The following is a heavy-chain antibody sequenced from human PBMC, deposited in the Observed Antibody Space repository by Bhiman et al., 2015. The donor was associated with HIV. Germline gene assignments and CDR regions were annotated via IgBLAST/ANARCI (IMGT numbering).Heavy chain of an antibody. CDR1: GFTFSNYE. V-gene: IGHV3-48*03. D-gene: IGHD6-13*01. J-gene: IGHJ4*02. Sequence: EVQLVESGGGLVQPGGSLGLSCAASGFTFSNYEMYWVRQAPGKGLEWIAYISSSGDTIYYADSLMGRFTISRDNTKNSLYLQMSSLRAEDTAVYYCVRDSSSWYGIFWGQGALGHRLR. CDR3: VRDSSSWYGIF. CDR2: ISSSGDTI.